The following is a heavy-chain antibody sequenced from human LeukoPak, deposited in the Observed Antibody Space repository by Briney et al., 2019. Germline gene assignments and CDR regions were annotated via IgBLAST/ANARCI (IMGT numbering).Heavy chain of an antibody. D-gene: IGHD3-22*01. J-gene: IGHJ4*02. Sequence: ASVTVSCTASDYTFTSYDISWVRQAPGQGQGFEWMGWSSAYNDNTNDAQKLQGRVTMTTDTSTSTAYMELRSLRSDDTAVYYCARVRGDTMIVVAPFDYWRQGTLVTVSS. CDR1: DYTFTSYD. V-gene: IGHV1-18*01. CDR2: SSAYNDNT. CDR3: ARVRGDTMIVVAPFDY.